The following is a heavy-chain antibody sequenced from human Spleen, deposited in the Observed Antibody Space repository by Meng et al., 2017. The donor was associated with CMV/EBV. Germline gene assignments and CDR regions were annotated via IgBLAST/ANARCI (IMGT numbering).Heavy chain of an antibody. V-gene: IGHV4-39*07. J-gene: IGHJ4*02. Sequence: SETLSLTCSVSGGSIRSSTYNWAWIRQPPGKGLEWIGSIYYSGSTFYNPSLRSRVTISVDKSKNQFSLKLTSVTAADTAVYYCARGDGFYGLGYWGQGTLVTVSS. D-gene: IGHD3-3*01. CDR1: GGSIRSSTYN. CDR2: IYYSGST. CDR3: ARGDGFYGLGY.